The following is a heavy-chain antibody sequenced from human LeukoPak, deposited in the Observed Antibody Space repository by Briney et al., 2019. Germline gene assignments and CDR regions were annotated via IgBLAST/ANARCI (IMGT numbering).Heavy chain of an antibody. D-gene: IGHD3-10*01. Sequence: VASVKVSCKASGYTFTSYDINWVRQATGQGLEWMGWMNPNSGNTGYAQKFQGRVTTTRNTSISTAYMELSGLRSEDTAVYYCAREREFDAFDIWGQGTMVTVSS. CDR1: GYTFTSYD. CDR2: MNPNSGNT. V-gene: IGHV1-8*01. J-gene: IGHJ3*02. CDR3: AREREFDAFDI.